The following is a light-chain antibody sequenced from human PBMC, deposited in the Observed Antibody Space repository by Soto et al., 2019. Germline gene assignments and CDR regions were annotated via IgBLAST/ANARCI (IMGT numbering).Light chain of an antibody. V-gene: IGLV1-47*01. CDR1: SSNIGSNY. CDR2: RNN. CDR3: AAWDDSLSVLYV. J-gene: IGLJ1*01. Sequence: QSALTQPPSASGTPGQRVTISCSESSSNIGSNYVYWYQQLPGTAPKLLIYRNNQRPSGVPDRFSGSKSGTSASLAISGLRSEDGADYYCAAWDDSLSVLYVFGTGTKVTVL.